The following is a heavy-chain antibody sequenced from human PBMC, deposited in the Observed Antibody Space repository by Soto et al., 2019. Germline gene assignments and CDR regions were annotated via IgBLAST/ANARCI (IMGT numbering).Heavy chain of an antibody. CDR2: IWYDGSNK. V-gene: IGHV3-33*01. CDR3: AREALVVVADTYYFDY. CDR1: GFTFSSYG. D-gene: IGHD2-15*01. Sequence: PGGSLRLSCAASGFTFSSYGMHWVRQAPGKGLEWVAVIWYDGSNKYYADSVKGRFTISRDNSKNTLYLQMNSLRAEDTAVYYCAREALVVVADTYYFDYWGQGTLVTVSS. J-gene: IGHJ4*02.